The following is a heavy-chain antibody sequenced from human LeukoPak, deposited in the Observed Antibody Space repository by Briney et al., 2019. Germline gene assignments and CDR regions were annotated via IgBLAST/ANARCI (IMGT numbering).Heavy chain of an antibody. Sequence: PGGSLRLSCAASGFTFSSYAMHWVRQAPGKGLEWVAVISYDGSNKYYADSVKGRFTISRDNSKNTLYLQMNSLRAEDTAVYYCASHTNSGWYPIDCWGQGTLVTVSS. J-gene: IGHJ4*02. V-gene: IGHV3-30*04. CDR1: GFTFSSYA. CDR3: ASHTNSGWYPIDC. CDR2: ISYDGSNK. D-gene: IGHD6-19*01.